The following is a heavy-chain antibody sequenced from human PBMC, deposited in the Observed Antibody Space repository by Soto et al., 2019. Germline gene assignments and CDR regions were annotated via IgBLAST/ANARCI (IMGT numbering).Heavy chain of an antibody. D-gene: IGHD6-19*01. CDR2: ITGNGGSK. CDR1: GFTFSRYG. CDR3: TKDQFSSGWYNDYYYGMDV. V-gene: IGHV3-23*01. Sequence: GGSQRLSCAASGFTFSRYGMSWVRQAPGKGLEWVSAITGNGGSKYYADPEKGRFTISRDNSRNTLYLQMNSLRVEDTAVYYCTKDQFSSGWYNDYYYGMDVWGQGTTVTVSS. J-gene: IGHJ6*02.